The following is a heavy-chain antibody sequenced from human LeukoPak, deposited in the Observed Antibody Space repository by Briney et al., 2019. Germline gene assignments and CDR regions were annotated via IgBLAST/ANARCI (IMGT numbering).Heavy chain of an antibody. D-gene: IGHD3-9*01. Sequence: GASVKVSCKASGYTFTSYGISWVRQAPGQGLEWMGWISAYNGNTNYAQKLQGRVTMTTDTSTSTAYMELRSLRSDDTAVYYCARDGDYDILTGYYLSPLFDYWGQGTLVTVSS. CDR3: ARDGDYDILTGYYLSPLFDY. CDR1: GYTFTSYG. CDR2: ISAYNGNT. J-gene: IGHJ4*02. V-gene: IGHV1-18*01.